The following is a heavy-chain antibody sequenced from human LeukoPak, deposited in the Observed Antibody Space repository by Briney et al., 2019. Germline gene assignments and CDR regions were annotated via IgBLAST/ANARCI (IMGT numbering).Heavy chain of an antibody. Sequence: PSQTLSLTCTVSGASIRSGDYYWSWIRQPPGKGLKWIGYIYYSGSTYYNPSLKSRITISVDTSENRFSLKLGSVTAADTAVYYCARDCSGGSCYGAFDIWGQGTMVTVSS. D-gene: IGHD2-15*01. CDR1: GASIRSGDYY. V-gene: IGHV4-30-4*01. J-gene: IGHJ3*02. CDR2: IYYSGST. CDR3: ARDCSGGSCYGAFDI.